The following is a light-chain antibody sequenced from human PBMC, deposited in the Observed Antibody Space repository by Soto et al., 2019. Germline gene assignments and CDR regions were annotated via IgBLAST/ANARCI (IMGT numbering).Light chain of an antibody. V-gene: IGKV1-9*01. CDR2: AAS. J-gene: IGKJ4*01. CDR1: QGISSY. Sequence: DIPLTQSPSFLSASVGDRVTITCRASQGISSYLAWYQQKPGKAPKLLIYAASTLQSGVASRFSGSESGTEFTLTISSLQPEDFATYYCQQLNTSPFTFGGGTKVEIK. CDR3: QQLNTSPFT.